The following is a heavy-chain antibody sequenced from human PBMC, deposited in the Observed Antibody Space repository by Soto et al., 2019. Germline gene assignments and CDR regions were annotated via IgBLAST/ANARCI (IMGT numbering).Heavy chain of an antibody. J-gene: IGHJ4*02. D-gene: IGHD2-21*01. CDR2: IWYDGSNK. V-gene: IGHV3-33*01. Sequence: QVQLVESGGGVVQPGRSLRLSCAASGFTFSSYGMHWVRQAPGKGLEWVAVIWYDGSNKYYADSVKGRFTISRDNSKNTLYLQMNSLRAEDTAVYSCARDCGGDTASGFCRWAADYWGQGTLVTVSS. CDR1: GFTFSSYG. CDR3: ARDCGGDTASGFCRWAADY.